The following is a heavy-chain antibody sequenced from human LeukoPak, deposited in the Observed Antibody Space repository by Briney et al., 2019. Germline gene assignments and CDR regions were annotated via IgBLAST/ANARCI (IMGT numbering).Heavy chain of an antibody. D-gene: IGHD3-10*01. CDR3: ASATVRFYYYGMDV. J-gene: IGHJ6*02. CDR1: GYTFTIFG. V-gene: IGHV1-18*01. CDR2: ISAYNGNT. Sequence: ASVKVSCKASGYTFTIFGISWVRQAPGQGLEWMGWISAYNGNTNYAQKLQGRVTMTTDTSTSTAHMELRSLRSDDTAVYYCASATVRFYYYGMDVWGQGTTVTVSS.